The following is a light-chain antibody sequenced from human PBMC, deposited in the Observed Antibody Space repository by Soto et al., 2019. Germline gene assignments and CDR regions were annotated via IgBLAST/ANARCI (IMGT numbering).Light chain of an antibody. V-gene: IGKV3-15*01. Sequence: EIVMTQSPATLSVSPGERATLSCRASQSVSSNLAWYQQKPGQAPSLLIYGASTRATGIPASFSGSGSGTEFTLTISSLQSEDFAVYYCQQYNNWPVTFGQGTKVDIK. CDR1: QSVSSN. J-gene: IGKJ1*01. CDR3: QQYNNWPVT. CDR2: GAS.